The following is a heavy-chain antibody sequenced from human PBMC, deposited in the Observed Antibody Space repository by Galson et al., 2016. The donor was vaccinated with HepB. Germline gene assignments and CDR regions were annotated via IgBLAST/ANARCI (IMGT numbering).Heavy chain of an antibody. J-gene: IGHJ4*02. CDR2: ISRDGNDK. CDR3: ARIYYDYVWGSYRESHFDY. Sequence: SLRLSCAASGFTFSSYPMHWVRQAPGKGLEWVAGISRDGNDKYYTDSVRGRFTISRDKSKNTLYLQMNSLRAEDTALYYCARIYYDYVWGSYRESHFDYWGQGTLVTVSS. V-gene: IGHV3-30-3*01. D-gene: IGHD3-16*02. CDR1: GFTFSSYP.